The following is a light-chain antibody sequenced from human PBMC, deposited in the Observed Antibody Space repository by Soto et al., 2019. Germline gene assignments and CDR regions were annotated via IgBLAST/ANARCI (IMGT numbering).Light chain of an antibody. CDR1: SSDAGGYNY. Sequence: QSALTQPASVSGSPGQSITISCTGTSSDAGGYNYVSWYQQHPGKAPKLMIYDVTNRPSGVSNRFSGSKSVNTASLTISGLQAEDEADYYCSSYTSSSTVVFGGGTKVTVL. CDR3: SSYTSSSTVV. J-gene: IGLJ3*02. V-gene: IGLV2-14*03. CDR2: DVT.